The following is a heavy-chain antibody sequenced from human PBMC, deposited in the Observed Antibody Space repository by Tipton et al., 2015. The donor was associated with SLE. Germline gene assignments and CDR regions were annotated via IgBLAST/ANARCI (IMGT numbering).Heavy chain of an antibody. Sequence: TLSLTCTVSGGSISTYYWNWLRQPPGKGLEWVGYIYYSGITYYNPSLQSRVSISVDTTKNQFSLRLTSVTAADTAVYYCARDRFWNGYLEYWGQGALVSVSS. V-gene: IGHV4-59*01. CDR1: GGSISTYY. J-gene: IGHJ4*02. CDR2: IYYSGIT. CDR3: ARDRFWNGYLEY. D-gene: IGHD3-3*01.